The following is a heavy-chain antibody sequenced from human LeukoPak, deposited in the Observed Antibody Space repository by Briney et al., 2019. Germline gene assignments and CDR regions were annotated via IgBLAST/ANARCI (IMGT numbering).Heavy chain of an antibody. J-gene: IGHJ4*02. CDR2: IYYSGST. CDR1: GGSISSGGYY. CDR3: ARGGAGSGSYYLRFDY. Sequence: TSETLSLTCTVSGGSISSGGYYWSWIRQHPGKGLEWIGYIYYSGSTYYNPSLKSRVTISVDTSKNQFSLKLSSVTAADTAVYYCARGGAGSGSYYLRFDYWGQGTLVTVSS. D-gene: IGHD3-10*01. V-gene: IGHV4-31*03.